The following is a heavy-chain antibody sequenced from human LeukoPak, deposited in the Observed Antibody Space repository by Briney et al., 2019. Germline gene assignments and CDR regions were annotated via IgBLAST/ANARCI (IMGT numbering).Heavy chain of an antibody. D-gene: IGHD2-2*01. Sequence: SETLSLTCTVSGGSISSGGYYWSWIRQPPGKGLEWIGYIYHSGSTYYNPSLKSRVTISVDRSKNQFSLKLSSVTAADTAVYYCARDHLSPFVVVPAANRGNDAFDIWGQGTMVTVSS. CDR2: IYHSGST. J-gene: IGHJ3*02. CDR3: ARDHLSPFVVVPAANRGNDAFDI. V-gene: IGHV4-30-2*01. CDR1: GGSISSGGYY.